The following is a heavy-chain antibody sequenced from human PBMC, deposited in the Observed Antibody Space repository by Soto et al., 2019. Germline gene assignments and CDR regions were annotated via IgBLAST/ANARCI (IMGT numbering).Heavy chain of an antibody. CDR2: ISYDGSNK. D-gene: IGHD2-2*01. CDR1: GFTFSSYA. J-gene: IGHJ6*02. Sequence: QVQLVESGGGVVQPGRSLRLSCAASGFTFSSYAMHWVRQAPGKGLEWVAVISYDGSNKYYADSGKGRFTISRDNSQNTVYLQVNNLISEDTAVYYCARDEIPVSWASGIDVWGQATTVTVSS. V-gene: IGHV3-30-3*01. CDR3: ARDEIPVSWASGIDV.